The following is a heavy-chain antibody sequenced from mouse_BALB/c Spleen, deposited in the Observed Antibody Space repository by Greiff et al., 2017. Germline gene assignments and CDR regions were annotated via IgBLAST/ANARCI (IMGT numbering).Heavy chain of an antibody. CDR3: AIYYDYDYAMDY. Sequence: EVKLMESGPGLVKPSQSLSLTCSVTGYSITSGYYWNWIRQFPGNKLEWMGYISYDGSNNYNPSLKNRISITRDTSKNQFFLKLNSVTTEDTATYYCAIYYDYDYAMDYWGQGTSVTVSS. D-gene: IGHD2-4*01. V-gene: IGHV3-6*02. CDR1: GYSITSGYY. CDR2: ISYDGSN. J-gene: IGHJ4*01.